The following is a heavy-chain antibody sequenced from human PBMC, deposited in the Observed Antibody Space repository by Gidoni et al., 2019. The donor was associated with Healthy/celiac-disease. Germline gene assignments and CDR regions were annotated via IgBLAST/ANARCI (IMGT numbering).Heavy chain of an antibody. CDR3: ARVKLGQWLVLT. V-gene: IGHV4-31*03. CDR2: IYYSGST. J-gene: IGHJ5*02. D-gene: IGHD6-19*01. CDR1: GGSLSSGGYY. Sequence: QVQLQASGTGLVKPSQTLSLTCTVSGGSLSSGGYYWSWIRQHPGKGLEWIGYIYYSGSTYYNPSLKSRVTISVDTSKNQFSLKLSSVTAADTAVYYCARVKLGQWLVLTWGQGTLVTVSS.